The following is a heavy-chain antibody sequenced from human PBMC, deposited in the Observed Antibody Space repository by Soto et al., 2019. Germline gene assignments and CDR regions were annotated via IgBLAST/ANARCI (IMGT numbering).Heavy chain of an antibody. V-gene: IGHV4-30-4*01. Sequence: SETLSLTCTVSGGSISSGDYYWSWIRQPPGKGLEWIGYIYYSGSTYYNPSLKSRVTISVDTSKNQFSLKLSSVTAADTAVYYCARVNEYSSSLFLDYWGQGTLVTVSS. CDR3: ARVNEYSSSLFLDY. D-gene: IGHD6-6*01. CDR1: GGSISSGDYY. CDR2: IYYSGST. J-gene: IGHJ4*02.